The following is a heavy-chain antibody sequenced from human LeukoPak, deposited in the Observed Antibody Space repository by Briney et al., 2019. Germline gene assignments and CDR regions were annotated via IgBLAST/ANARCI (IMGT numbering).Heavy chain of an antibody. J-gene: IGHJ4*02. Sequence: GGSLRLSCAASGFTFSNAWMSWVRQAPGKGLEWVGRIRSKTDGGSTDCAAPVKGRFTISRDDSKNMLYLQMNSPKTEDTAVYYCTTGRYSGYDWGQGTLVTVSS. CDR1: GFTFSNAW. CDR3: TTGRYSGYD. D-gene: IGHD5-12*01. CDR2: IRSKTDGGST. V-gene: IGHV3-15*01.